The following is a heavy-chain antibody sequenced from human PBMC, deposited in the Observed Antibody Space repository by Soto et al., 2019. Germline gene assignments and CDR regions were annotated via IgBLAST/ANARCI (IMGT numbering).Heavy chain of an antibody. Sequence: EVQLAESGGGMVQPGGSLRLSCAASGFTFSSYDMHWVRQAPGKGLEYVSSISSNGGTTYYGNSVKGRFTISRDNSKNTMYLQLGTLRAEDMAVYYRVRRVSGNYDYWGRGTLVTVSS. V-gene: IGHV3-64*01. CDR2: ISSNGGTT. CDR1: GFTFSSYD. D-gene: IGHD1-7*01. CDR3: VRRVSGNYDY. J-gene: IGHJ4*02.